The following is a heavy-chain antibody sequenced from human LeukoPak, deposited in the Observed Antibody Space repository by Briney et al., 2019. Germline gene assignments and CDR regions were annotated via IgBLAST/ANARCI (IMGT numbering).Heavy chain of an antibody. Sequence: GASVKVSCKASGGTFSSYVISWVRQAPGQGLEWMGGIIPIFGTANYAQKFQGRVTITADESTSTAYMELSSLRSEDTAVYYCARGDLRGYSYGYYYGMDVWGQGTTVTVSS. D-gene: IGHD5-18*01. CDR2: IIPIFGTA. V-gene: IGHV1-69*13. CDR3: ARGDLRGYSYGYYYGMDV. CDR1: GGTFSSYV. J-gene: IGHJ6*02.